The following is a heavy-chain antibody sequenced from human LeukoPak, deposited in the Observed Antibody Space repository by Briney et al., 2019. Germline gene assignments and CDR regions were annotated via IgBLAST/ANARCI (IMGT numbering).Heavy chain of an antibody. Sequence: TSETLSLTCTVSGGSISSNSYYWGWIRQPPWKGLEWIGSIYYSGSTYYNPSLKSRVTISVDTSKNQFSLKLSSVTAADTAVYYCARRGYYDSRGWFDPWGQGTLVTVSS. CDR1: GGSISSNSYY. V-gene: IGHV4-39*01. D-gene: IGHD3-22*01. CDR2: IYYSGST. CDR3: ARRGYYDSRGWFDP. J-gene: IGHJ5*02.